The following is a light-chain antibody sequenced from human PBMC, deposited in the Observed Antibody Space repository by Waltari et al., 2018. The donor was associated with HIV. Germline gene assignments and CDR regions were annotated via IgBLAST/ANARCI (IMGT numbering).Light chain of an antibody. CDR3: QQYYTTPLT. CDR1: QSVLYSSNNKNY. CDR2: WAS. Sequence: DIVMTQSPDSLAVSLGARATINCKSSQSVLYSSNNKNYLAWYQQKPGQPPKLLIYWASARESGVPGRFSGSGSGTDFTLTISSLQVEDVAVYYCQQYYTTPLTFGGGTKVEIK. V-gene: IGKV4-1*01. J-gene: IGKJ4*01.